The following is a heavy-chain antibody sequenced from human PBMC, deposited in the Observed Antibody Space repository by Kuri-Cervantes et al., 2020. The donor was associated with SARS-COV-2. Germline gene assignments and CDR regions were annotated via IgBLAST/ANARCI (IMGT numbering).Heavy chain of an antibody. Sequence: GESMKISCAASGFTFSSYGVHWVRQAPGKGLVWVSRINSDGSGKGYADSVKGRFTIYRDNAKNTLYLQMNSLRAEDTAVYYCATQGVGYQLISLEYYYGMDVCGKGTTVTVSS. CDR1: GFTFSSYG. D-gene: IGHD2-2*01. CDR3: ATQGVGYQLISLEYYYGMDV. J-gene: IGHJ6*04. V-gene: IGHV3-74*01. CDR2: INSDGSGK.